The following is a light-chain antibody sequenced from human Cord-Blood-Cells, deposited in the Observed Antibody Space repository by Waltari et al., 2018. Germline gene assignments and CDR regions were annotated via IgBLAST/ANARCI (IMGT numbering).Light chain of an antibody. Sequence: DIQMTHSPSSLSASVGDSVTTTCQASQDISNYLNWYQQKPGKAPKLLNYDASNLETGVPSRFSGSGSGTDFTFTISSLQPEDIATYYCQQYDNLPLTFGGGTKVEIK. CDR2: DAS. CDR3: QQYDNLPLT. V-gene: IGKV1-33*01. J-gene: IGKJ4*01. CDR1: QDISNY.